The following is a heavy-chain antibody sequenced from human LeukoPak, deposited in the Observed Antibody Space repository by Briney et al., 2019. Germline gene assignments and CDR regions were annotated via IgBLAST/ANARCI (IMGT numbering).Heavy chain of an antibody. CDR1: GFTFSSYG. Sequence: GGSLRLSCAASGFTFSSYGMSWVRQAPGKGLEWVSSISSSSSYIYYADSVKGRFTISRDNAKNSLYLQMNSLRAEDTAVYYCARDGGAAAMFWFDPWGQGTLVTVSS. CDR2: ISSSSSYI. J-gene: IGHJ5*02. D-gene: IGHD2-2*01. CDR3: ARDGGAAAMFWFDP. V-gene: IGHV3-21*01.